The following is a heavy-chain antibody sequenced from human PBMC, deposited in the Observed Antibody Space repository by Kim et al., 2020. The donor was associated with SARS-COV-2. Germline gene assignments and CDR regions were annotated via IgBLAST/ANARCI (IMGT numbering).Heavy chain of an antibody. Sequence: GGSLRLSCAASGFTFSSYGMHWVRQAPGKGLEWVAVISYDGSNKYYADSVKGRFTISRDNSKNTLYLQMNSLRAEDTAVYYCGSDILTGYPRGDWGQGTLVTVSS. CDR2: ISYDGSNK. CDR1: GFTFSSYG. J-gene: IGHJ4*02. CDR3: GSDILTGYPRGD. V-gene: IGHV3-30*03. D-gene: IGHD3-9*01.